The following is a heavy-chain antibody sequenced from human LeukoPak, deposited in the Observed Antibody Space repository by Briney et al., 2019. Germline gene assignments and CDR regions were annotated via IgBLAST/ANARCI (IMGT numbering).Heavy chain of an antibody. D-gene: IGHD2-2*01. J-gene: IGHJ3*02. CDR3: ARGPPLDIVVVPAAMMNDAFDI. V-gene: IGHV4-31*03. CDR1: GGSISSGGYY. CDR2: IYYSGST. Sequence: SQTLSLTCTVSGGSISSGGYYWSWIRQHPGKGLEWIGYIYYSGSTYYNPSLKSRVTISVDTSKNQFSLKLSSVTAADTAVYYCARGPPLDIVVVPAAMMNDAFDIWGQGTMVTVSS.